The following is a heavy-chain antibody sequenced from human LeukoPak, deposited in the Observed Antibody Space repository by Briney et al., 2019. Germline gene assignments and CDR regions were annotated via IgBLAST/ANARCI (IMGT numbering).Heavy chain of an antibody. V-gene: IGHV3-30*14. Sequence: GRSLRLSCAASGFSFSRYNLHWVRQAPGKGLEWVAALSYDGNDKYYADSVKGRFTISRDNSKNTLYLQMNSLRAEDTAVYYCARDGQLLPFDYWGQGTLVTVSS. CDR2: LSYDGNDK. CDR3: ARDGQLLPFDY. CDR1: GFSFSRYN. J-gene: IGHJ4*02. D-gene: IGHD2-2*01.